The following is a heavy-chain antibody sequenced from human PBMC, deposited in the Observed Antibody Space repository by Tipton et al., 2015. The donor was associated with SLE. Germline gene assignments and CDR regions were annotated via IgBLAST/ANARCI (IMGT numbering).Heavy chain of an antibody. J-gene: IGHJ1*01. Sequence: TLSLTCTVSGYSISSDYYWSWIRQPPGKGLEWIGNIYYRGTTNYNPSLKSRVTISVDTSKNQFSLKLNSVTAADTAVYYCARGRIYDFSTFHTGGQGPLFTSSS. CDR3: ARGRIYDFSTFHT. D-gene: IGHD3-3*01. CDR1: GYSISSDYY. V-gene: IGHV4-61*01. CDR2: IYYRGTT.